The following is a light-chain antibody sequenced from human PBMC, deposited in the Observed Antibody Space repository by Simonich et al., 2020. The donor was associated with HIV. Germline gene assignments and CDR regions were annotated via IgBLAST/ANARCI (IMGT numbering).Light chain of an antibody. CDR2: GNS. Sequence: QSVLTQPPSVSGAPGQRVTISCTWSSSNIGAGYDVHWYRQLPGTAPKLLIYGNSKRPSGVPERFSGSKSGTSASLAITGLQAEDEADYYCQSYDSSLSGVVFGGGTKLTVL. V-gene: IGLV1-40*01. CDR1: SSNIGAGYD. CDR3: QSYDSSLSGVV. J-gene: IGLJ2*01.